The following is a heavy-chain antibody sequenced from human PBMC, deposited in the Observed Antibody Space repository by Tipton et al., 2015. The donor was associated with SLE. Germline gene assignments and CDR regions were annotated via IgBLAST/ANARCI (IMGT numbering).Heavy chain of an antibody. V-gene: IGHV4-34*01. CDR1: GGSFSGYF. Sequence: LRLSCAVYGGSFSGYFWSWIRQPPGKGLEWIGEINHSGGTNYNPPLKSRVTMSVDTSKNQFSLRLSSVTAADTAVYYCASGSPPIWGQGTMVTVSS. J-gene: IGHJ3*02. CDR2: INHSGGT. CDR3: ASGSPPI.